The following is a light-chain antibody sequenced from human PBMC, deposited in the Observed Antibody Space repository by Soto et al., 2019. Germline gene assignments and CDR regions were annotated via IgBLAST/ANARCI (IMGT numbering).Light chain of an antibody. CDR2: GNS. V-gene: IGLV1-40*01. Sequence: QPVLTRPPSVSGAPGQRVTISCTGSSSNIGAGYDVHWYQQLPGTAPKLLIYGNSNRPSGVPDRFSGSKSGTSASLAITGLQAEDEADYYCQSYDSSLSGLFGGGTKVTVL. J-gene: IGLJ2*01. CDR3: QSYDSSLSGL. CDR1: SSNIGAGYD.